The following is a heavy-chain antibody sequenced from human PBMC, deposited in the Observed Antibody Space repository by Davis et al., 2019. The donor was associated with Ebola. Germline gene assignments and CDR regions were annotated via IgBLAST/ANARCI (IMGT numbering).Heavy chain of an antibody. V-gene: IGHV3-23*01. CDR3: AKEAGRYGSGSYVTN. CDR2: ISNSGDGT. D-gene: IGHD3-10*01. Sequence: GESLKISCAASGFTFSSYAMSWVRQAPGKGLEWVSSISNSGDGTYYADSVKGRFTIYRDNSKNTQYLHMNSLRAEDTALYYCAKEAGRYGSGSYVTNWGQGTLVTVSS. J-gene: IGHJ4*02. CDR1: GFTFSSYA.